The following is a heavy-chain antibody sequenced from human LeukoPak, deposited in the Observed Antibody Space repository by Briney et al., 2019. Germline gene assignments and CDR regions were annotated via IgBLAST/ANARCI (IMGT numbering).Heavy chain of an antibody. CDR1: GYTFTSYD. Sequence: GASVKVSCKASGYTFTSYDINWVRQATGQGLEWMGWMNPNSGNTGYAQKFQGRVTITRNTSISTAYMELSRLRSDDTAVYYCARDRGTAIVATIGYDYWGQGTLVTVSS. CDR2: MNPNSGNT. V-gene: IGHV1-8*03. D-gene: IGHD5-12*01. J-gene: IGHJ4*02. CDR3: ARDRGTAIVATIGYDY.